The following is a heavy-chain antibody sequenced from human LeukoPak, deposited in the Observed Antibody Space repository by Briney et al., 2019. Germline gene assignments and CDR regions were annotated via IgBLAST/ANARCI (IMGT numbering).Heavy chain of an antibody. Sequence: ASVKVSCKASGYTFTSYGISWVRQAPGQGLEWMGWINPNSGGTNYAQKFQGRVTMTRDTSISTAYMELSRLRSDDTAVYYCARDAYYDFWSGDNWFDPWGQGTLVTVSS. CDR3: ARDAYYDFWSGDNWFDP. CDR2: INPNSGGT. CDR1: GYTFTSYG. V-gene: IGHV1-2*02. D-gene: IGHD3-3*01. J-gene: IGHJ5*02.